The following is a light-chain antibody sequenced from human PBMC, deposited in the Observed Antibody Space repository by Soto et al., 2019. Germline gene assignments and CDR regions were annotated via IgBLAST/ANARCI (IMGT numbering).Light chain of an antibody. J-gene: IGKJ4*01. V-gene: IGKV2-28*01. CDR1: QSLLHSNGHNY. CDR3: MQALQTPLT. CDR2: LNS. Sequence: DIVMTQSPLYLPVTPGEPASISCRSSQSLLHSNGHNYLDWYLRKPGQSPQLLIYLNSKRASGVPDRFSGSGSGTHFTLEISRVEAEDVGVYYCMQALQTPLTFGGGTKVEIK.